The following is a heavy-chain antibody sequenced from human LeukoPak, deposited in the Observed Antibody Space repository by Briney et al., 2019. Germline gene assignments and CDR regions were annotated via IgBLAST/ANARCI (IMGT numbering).Heavy chain of an antibody. V-gene: IGHV4-4*07. CDR1: GGSISSYY. J-gene: IGHJ4*02. D-gene: IGHD6-13*01. CDR2: IYTSGST. Sequence: PSETLSLTCTVSGGSISSYYWSWIRQPAGKGLEWIGRIYTSGSTTYNPSLKSRVTMSVDTAKNQFSIKLSAVTAEDRAVYYCARAEYSSSWFFDYWGQGTLVTVSS. CDR3: ARAEYSSSWFFDY.